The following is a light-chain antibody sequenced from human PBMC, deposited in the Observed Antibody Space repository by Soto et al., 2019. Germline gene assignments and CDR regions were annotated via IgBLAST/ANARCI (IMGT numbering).Light chain of an antibody. CDR2: GTS. CDR3: QQYENWPLT. Sequence: EIVMTQSPAILSVSPGEGATLSFRASQSVSSKLAWYQQKPGQTPSLLIYGTSTRATGIPARFSGSGSGTEFTLTISSLQSEDFAVYYCQQYENWPLTFGQGTKVDIK. CDR1: QSVSSK. V-gene: IGKV3D-15*01. J-gene: IGKJ1*01.